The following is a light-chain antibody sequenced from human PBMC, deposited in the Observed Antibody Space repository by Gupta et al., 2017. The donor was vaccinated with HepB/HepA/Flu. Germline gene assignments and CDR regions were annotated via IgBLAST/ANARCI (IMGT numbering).Light chain of an antibody. CDR1: SSDVGGYDY. V-gene: IGLV2-14*01. CDR3: STYTSSTGV. CDR2: DVS. J-gene: IGLJ1*01. Sequence: HSALTQPASAAGSPGQSITISCTGTSSDVGGYDYVSWYQQHPVQAPKLLIYDVSNRTPGVSDRFSGSKSGNTAALALSGRQAEDEADYYCSTYTSSTGVFGAGTKFTVL.